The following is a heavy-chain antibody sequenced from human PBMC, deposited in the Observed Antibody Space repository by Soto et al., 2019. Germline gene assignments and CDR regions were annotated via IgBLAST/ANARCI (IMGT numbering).Heavy chain of an antibody. J-gene: IGHJ4*02. CDR2: ISYDGSNK. V-gene: IGHV3-30-3*01. Sequence: PWGSLRLSCAASVFTFSNYAMHWVRQAPGKGLEWVAVISYDGSNKYYADSVKGRFTISRDNSKNTLYVQMNSLRAEDTAVYYCARVGYSYGYAGGIYDFWGQGTLVTVSS. CDR3: ARVGYSYGYAGGIYDF. D-gene: IGHD5-18*01. CDR1: VFTFSNYA.